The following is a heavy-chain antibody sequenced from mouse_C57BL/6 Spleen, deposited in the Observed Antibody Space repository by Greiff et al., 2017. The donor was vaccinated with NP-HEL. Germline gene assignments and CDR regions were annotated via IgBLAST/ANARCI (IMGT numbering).Heavy chain of an antibody. V-gene: IGHV1-85*01. J-gene: IGHJ2*01. D-gene: IGHD1-1*01. Sequence: VQLQQSGPELVKPGASVKLSCKASGYTFTSYDINWVKQRPGQGLEWIGWIYPRDGSTKYNEKFKGKATLTVDTSSSTAYMELHSLTSEDSAVYFCARRSVTTVVATGYFDYWGQGTTLTVSS. CDR2: IYPRDGST. CDR1: GYTFTSYD. CDR3: ARRSVTTVVATGYFDY.